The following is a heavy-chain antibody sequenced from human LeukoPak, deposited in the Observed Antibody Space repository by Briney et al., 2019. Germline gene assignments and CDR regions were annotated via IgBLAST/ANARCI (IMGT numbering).Heavy chain of an antibody. V-gene: IGHV3-23*01. J-gene: IGHJ3*02. CDR2: SCGDDGDT. D-gene: IGHD1-26*01. CDR3: ARDRGSYAPHDAFDI. Sequence: GGSLRLSCSASGFTFSSHAMSWVRQAPGKGLEWVSGSCGDDGDTGYADSVKGRFTISRDNSKNTLYLQMNSLRAEDTAVYYCARDRGSYAPHDAFDIWGQGTMVTVSS. CDR1: GFTFSSHA.